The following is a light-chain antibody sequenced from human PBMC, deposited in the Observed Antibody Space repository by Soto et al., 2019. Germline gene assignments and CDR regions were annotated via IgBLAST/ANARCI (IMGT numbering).Light chain of an antibody. V-gene: IGKV3-20*01. CDR3: QQYGSSPYT. Sequence: EIVLTQSPGTLSLSPGERATLSCRASQSVSSSYVAWYQQKPGQAPRLLLYGASSRATGIPDRFSGSGSGTDFTLTISRLEPEDFAVYYCQQYGSSPYTFGQGTKLEIK. CDR1: QSVSSSY. CDR2: GAS. J-gene: IGKJ2*01.